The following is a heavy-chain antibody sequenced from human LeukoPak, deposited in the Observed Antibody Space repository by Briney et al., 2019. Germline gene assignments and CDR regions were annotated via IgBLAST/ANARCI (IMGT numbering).Heavy chain of an antibody. J-gene: IGHJ4*02. Sequence: GGSLRLSCAASGFTFSSYWMHWVRQAPGKGLVWVSHINSDGSSISYADSVKGRFTISRDNAKNTLYLQMNSLRVEDTAVYYCARAWQPDYWGQGTLVTVSS. V-gene: IGHV3-74*01. CDR2: INSDGSSI. CDR1: GFTFSSYW. CDR3: ARAWQPDY. D-gene: IGHD5-12*01.